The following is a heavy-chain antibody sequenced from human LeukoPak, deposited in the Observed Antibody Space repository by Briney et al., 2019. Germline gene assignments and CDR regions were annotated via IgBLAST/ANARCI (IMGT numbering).Heavy chain of an antibody. CDR3: ARDLGGSYLDY. Sequence: GGSPRLSCAASGFTFSSYWMSWVRQAPGKGLEWVANIKQDGSEKYYVDSVKGRFTISRDNAKNSLYLQMNSLRAEDTAVYYCARDLGGSYLDYWGQGTPVTVSS. D-gene: IGHD1-26*01. J-gene: IGHJ4*02. V-gene: IGHV3-7*01. CDR2: IKQDGSEK. CDR1: GFTFSSYW.